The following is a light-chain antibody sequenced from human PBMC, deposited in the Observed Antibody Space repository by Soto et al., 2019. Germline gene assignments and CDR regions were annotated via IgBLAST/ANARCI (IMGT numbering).Light chain of an antibody. CDR3: QQSYTTPHT. J-gene: IGKJ2*01. Sequence: DIQMTQSPSSLSASVGDKVTITCQASQDINNYLNWYQQKPGKAPKLLIYDASHLETGVPSRFSGSGSGTDFTLTIRSLQPEDSATYYCQQSYTTPHTFGQGTKLEIK. CDR1: QDINNY. CDR2: DAS. V-gene: IGKV1-39*01.